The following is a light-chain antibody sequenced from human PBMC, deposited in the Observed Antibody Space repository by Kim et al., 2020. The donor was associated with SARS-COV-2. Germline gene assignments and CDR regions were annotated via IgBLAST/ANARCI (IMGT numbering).Light chain of an antibody. CDR2: LISDGGH. J-gene: IGLJ3*02. Sequence: ASVKLPCTLGSGHSNYDIAWHQQQPEKDPRYLRKLISDGGHSKGDGIPDRCSGSSSGAERYLTISSLQSEDEADYYCQTWGTGIQMFGGGTQLTVL. V-gene: IGLV4-69*01. CDR3: QTWGTGIQM. CDR1: SGHSNYD.